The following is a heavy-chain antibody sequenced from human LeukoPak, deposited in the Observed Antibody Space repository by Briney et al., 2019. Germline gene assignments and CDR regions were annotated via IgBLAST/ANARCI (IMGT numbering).Heavy chain of an antibody. J-gene: IGHJ4*02. V-gene: IGHV1-2*02. D-gene: IGHD2-2*01. CDR2: INPNSGGT. CDR1: GYTFNGYY. Sequence: ASVKVSCKASGYTFNGYYMHWVRQAPGQGLEWMVWINPNSGGTNYAQKFQGRVTMTRDTSISTAYMELSRLRSDDTAVYYCARDLRYCSSTSCYAGYYFDYWGQGTLVTVSS. CDR3: ARDLRYCSSTSCYAGYYFDY.